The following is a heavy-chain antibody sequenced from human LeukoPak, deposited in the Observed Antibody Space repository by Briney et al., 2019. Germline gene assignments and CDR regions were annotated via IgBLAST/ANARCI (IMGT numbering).Heavy chain of an antibody. Sequence: GGSLRLSCAASGFTFSSYAMSWVRQAPGKGLEWVSAISGSGGSTYYADSVKGRFTISRDNSKNTLYLQMNSLRAEDTAVYYCARAVGGSGYYYGMDVWGQGATVTVSS. J-gene: IGHJ6*02. V-gene: IGHV3-23*01. CDR3: ARAVGGSGYYYGMDV. CDR2: ISGSGGST. CDR1: GFTFSSYA. D-gene: IGHD2-15*01.